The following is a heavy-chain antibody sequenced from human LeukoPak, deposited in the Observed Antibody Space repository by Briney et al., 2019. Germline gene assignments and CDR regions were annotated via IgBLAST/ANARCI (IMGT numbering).Heavy chain of an antibody. J-gene: IGHJ4*02. Sequence: PGGSLRLSCAASGFTFSSYWMHWVRQAPGKGLVWVSRINSDGSSTSYADSVKGRFTISRDNAKNTLYLQMNSLRAEDTAVYYCAREVRGSYCPFHYWGQGTLVTVSS. CDR1: GFTFSSYW. CDR2: INSDGSST. CDR3: AREVRGSYCPFHY. V-gene: IGHV3-74*01. D-gene: IGHD1-26*01.